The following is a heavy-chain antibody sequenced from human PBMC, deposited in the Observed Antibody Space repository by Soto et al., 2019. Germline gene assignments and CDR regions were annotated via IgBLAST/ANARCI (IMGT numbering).Heavy chain of an antibody. J-gene: IGHJ4*02. V-gene: IGHV2-5*02. CDR1: GFSLSTSGVG. CDR3: AHRRSCRVVYSFDS. Sequence: QITLKESGPTLVKPTQTLTLTCTFSGFSLSTSGVGVCWILQPPGKALEWLALIYWDDDKRYSPSLKSRLTIPEDTSKNRVVLKMTNMAPVNTATYYCAHRRSCRVVYSFDSWGQGTLVTVSS. D-gene: IGHD3-3*01. CDR2: IYWDDDK.